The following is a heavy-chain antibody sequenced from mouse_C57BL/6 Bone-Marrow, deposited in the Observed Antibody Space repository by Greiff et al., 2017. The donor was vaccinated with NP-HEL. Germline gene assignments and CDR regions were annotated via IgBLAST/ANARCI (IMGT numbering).Heavy chain of an antibody. J-gene: IGHJ4*01. V-gene: IGHV5-16*01. CDR3: AREGIYYEGMDY. CDR2: INYDGSST. D-gene: IGHD2-4*01. CDR1: GFTFSDYY. Sequence: EVHLVESEGGLVQPGSSMKLSCTASGFTFSDYYMAWVRQVPEKGLEWVANINYDGSSTYYLDSLKSHFIISRDNAKNILYLQMSSLKSEDTATYYCAREGIYYEGMDYWGQGTSVTVSS.